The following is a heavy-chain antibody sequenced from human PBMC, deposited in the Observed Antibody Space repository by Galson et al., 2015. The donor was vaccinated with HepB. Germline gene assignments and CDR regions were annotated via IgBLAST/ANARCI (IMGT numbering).Heavy chain of an antibody. CDR1: GGSISSSSYY. J-gene: IGHJ4*02. D-gene: IGHD3-10*01. Sequence: SETLSLTCTVSGGSISSSSYYWGWIRQPPGKGLEWIGSIYYSGSTYYNPSLKSRVTISVDTSKNQFSLKLSSVTAADTAVYYCARLNYGPRAAMGYWGQGTLVTVSS. CDR3: ARLNYGPRAAMGY. CDR2: IYYSGST. V-gene: IGHV4-39*01.